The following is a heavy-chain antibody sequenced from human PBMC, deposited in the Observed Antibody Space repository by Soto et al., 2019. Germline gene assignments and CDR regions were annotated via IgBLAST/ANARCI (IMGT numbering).Heavy chain of an antibody. CDR3: AMLGGWSGGSSGMDV. D-gene: IGHD6-19*01. V-gene: IGHV3-72*01. CDR1: GLIFSDYH. J-gene: IGHJ6*02. CDR2: IRRKANSYTT. Sequence: EVQLVESGGGLVQPGGSLRLSCAASGLIFSDYHMDWVRQAPGKGLEGVGRIRRKANSYTTEYAASVKGRCTISRDDSKNSLYLQMNSLKSEDTAVYYCAMLGGWSGGSSGMDVWGQGTTVTVSS.